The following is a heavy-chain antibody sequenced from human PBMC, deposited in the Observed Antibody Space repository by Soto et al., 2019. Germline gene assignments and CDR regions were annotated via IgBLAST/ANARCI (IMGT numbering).Heavy chain of an antibody. D-gene: IGHD2-2*01. J-gene: IGHJ4*02. CDR1: GFTFDDYA. CDR2: ITWNSDII. CDR3: AKERGPAPSLDF. V-gene: IGHV3-9*01. Sequence: EVELVESGGGLVQPGRSLRLSCTTSGFTFDDYAMHWVRQAPGKGLEWVSGITWNSDIIDYADSVKGRFTVSRDNAKNSLYLQMNSLRAEDTALYYCAKERGPAPSLDFWGQGTLVTVSS.